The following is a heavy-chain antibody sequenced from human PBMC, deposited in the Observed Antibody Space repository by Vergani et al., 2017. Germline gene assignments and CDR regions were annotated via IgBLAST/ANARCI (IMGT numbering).Heavy chain of an antibody. Sequence: EVQLVESGGGLVQPGGSLRLSCAASGFTFSSYWMSWVRQAPGKGLEWVANIKQDGSEKYYVDSVKGRFTISRDNAKNSLYLQMNSLRAEDTAVYYCARDSDQQDPDPCNDYGGQGTLVTVSS. CDR1: GFTFSSYW. CDR2: IKQDGSEK. CDR3: ARDSDQQDPDPCNDY. J-gene: IGHJ4*02. V-gene: IGHV3-7*03. D-gene: IGHD6-13*01.